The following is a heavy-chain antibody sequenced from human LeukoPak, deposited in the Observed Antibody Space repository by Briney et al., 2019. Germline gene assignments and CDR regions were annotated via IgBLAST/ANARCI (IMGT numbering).Heavy chain of an antibody. J-gene: IGHJ4*02. D-gene: IGHD1-26*01. CDR1: GLTVSSNY. CDR3: ARVVVGLTYYFDY. CDR2: IYSGGDT. Sequence: QPGGSLRLSCTASGLTVSSNYMTWVRQAPGKGLEWVSLIYSGGDTYYADSVKGRFTISRDNSKNTLYLKKNSLRAEDTAVYYCARVVVGLTYYFDYWGQGTLVTVSS. V-gene: IGHV3-53*01.